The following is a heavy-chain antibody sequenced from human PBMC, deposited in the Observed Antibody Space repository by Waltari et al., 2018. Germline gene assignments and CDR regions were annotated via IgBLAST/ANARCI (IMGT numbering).Heavy chain of an antibody. V-gene: IGHV4-39*07. D-gene: IGHD3-9*01. CDR2: IYYSGST. Sequence: QLQLQESGPGLVKPSETLSLTCTVSGGSISSSSYYWGWIRQPPGKGLEWIGSIYYSGSTYYNPSLKSRVTISVDTSKNQFSLKLSSVTAADTAVYYCARSVDILIWFDYWGQGTLVTVSS. J-gene: IGHJ4*02. CDR1: GGSISSSSYY. CDR3: ARSVDILIWFDY.